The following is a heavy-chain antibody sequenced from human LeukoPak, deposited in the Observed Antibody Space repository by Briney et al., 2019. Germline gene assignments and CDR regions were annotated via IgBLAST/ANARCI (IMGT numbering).Heavy chain of an antibody. CDR1: GGSFSGYY. Sequence: SETLSLTCAVYGGSFSGYYWSWIRQPPGKGLEWIGYIYYSGSTYYNPSLKSRVTISVDTSKNQFSLKLSSVTAADTAVYYCAREGGTTGTTSAFDIWGQGTMVTVSS. V-gene: IGHV4-30-4*08. D-gene: IGHD1-1*01. CDR3: AREGGTTGTTSAFDI. J-gene: IGHJ3*02. CDR2: IYYSGST.